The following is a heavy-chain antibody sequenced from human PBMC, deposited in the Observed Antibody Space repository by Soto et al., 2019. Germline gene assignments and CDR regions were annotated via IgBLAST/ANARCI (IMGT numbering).Heavy chain of an antibody. V-gene: IGHV3-23*01. CDR3: GKFGGWTGGGFDY. J-gene: IGHJ4*02. Sequence: EVQLLESGGGLVQPGGSLRLSCAASGFTFSSYAMSWVRQAPGKGLEWVSAISGSGGSTYYADSVKGRFTISRDNSKNPLYLQMNSLGAEDTAVYYCGKFGGWTGGGFDYWGQGTLVTVSS. D-gene: IGHD6-19*01. CDR2: ISGSGGST. CDR1: GFTFSSYA.